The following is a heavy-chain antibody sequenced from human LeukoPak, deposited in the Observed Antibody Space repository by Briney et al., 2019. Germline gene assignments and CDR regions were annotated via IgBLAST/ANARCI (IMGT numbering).Heavy chain of an antibody. Sequence: ASVKVSCKASGYTFTSYGISWVRQAPGQGLEWMGWISGYNGNTNYAQKFQGRVTMTEDTSTDTAYMELSSLRSEDTAVYYCATVRFLERALDYWGRGTLVTVSS. D-gene: IGHD3-3*01. CDR1: GYTFTSYG. CDR3: ATVRFLERALDY. CDR2: ISGYNGNT. V-gene: IGHV1-18*01. J-gene: IGHJ4*02.